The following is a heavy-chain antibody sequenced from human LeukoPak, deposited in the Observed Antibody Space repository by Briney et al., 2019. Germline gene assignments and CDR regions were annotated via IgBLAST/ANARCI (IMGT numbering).Heavy chain of an antibody. CDR1: GYSISSGYH. Sequence: SETLSLTCGVSGYSISSGYHWGWIRQPPGKGLEWVASVHRSGSTYYNPSLKSRAIISADTSDNHFSLSLTSVTAADTAVYYCARGGFYTTTWFGSWGPGFMVTVTS. CDR2: VHRSGST. J-gene: IGHJ5*01. CDR3: ARGGFYTTTWFGS. D-gene: IGHD2-2*02. V-gene: IGHV4-38-2*01.